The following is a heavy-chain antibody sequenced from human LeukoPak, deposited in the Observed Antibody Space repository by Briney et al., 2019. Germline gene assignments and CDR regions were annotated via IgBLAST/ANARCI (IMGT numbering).Heavy chain of an antibody. J-gene: IGHJ4*02. V-gene: IGHV4-34*01. D-gene: IGHD3-22*01. CDR1: GGSFSGYY. CDR2: FNHGGST. CDR3: ARVGWRGYDSSDYYDDY. Sequence: SETLSLTCAVYGGSFSGYYWTWIRQPPGKGLEWIGDFNHGGSTNYTPSLKSRVTISLDTSKNQFSLKLSSVTAADTAVYYCARVGWRGYDSSDYYDDYWGQGTLVTVSS.